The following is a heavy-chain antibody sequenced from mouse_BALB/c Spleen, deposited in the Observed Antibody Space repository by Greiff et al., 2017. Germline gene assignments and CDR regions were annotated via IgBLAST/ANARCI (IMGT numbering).Heavy chain of an antibody. Sequence: LKQPGSELVRPGASVKLSCKASGYTFTSYWMHWVKQRHGQGLEWIGNIYPGSGSTNYDEKFKSKGTLTVDTSSSTAYMHLSSLTSEDSAVYYCTRGGKGGNFDYWGQGTTLTVSS. CDR2: IYPGSGST. CDR1: GYTFTSYW. D-gene: IGHD1-3*01. CDR3: TRGGKGGNFDY. V-gene: IGHV1S22*01. J-gene: IGHJ2*01.